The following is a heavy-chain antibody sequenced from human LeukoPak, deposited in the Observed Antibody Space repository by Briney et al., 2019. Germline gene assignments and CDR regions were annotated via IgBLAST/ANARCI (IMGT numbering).Heavy chain of an antibody. CDR3: ARDQGKYYFDY. CDR1: GGTFSSYA. Sequence: ASVKVSCKASGGTFSSYAISWVRQAPGQGLEWMGRIIPILGIANYAQKFQGRVTITADKSTSTAYMELSSLRSEDTAVYYCARDQGKYYFDYWGQGTLVTVSS. J-gene: IGHJ4*02. CDR2: IIPILGIA. V-gene: IGHV1-69*04.